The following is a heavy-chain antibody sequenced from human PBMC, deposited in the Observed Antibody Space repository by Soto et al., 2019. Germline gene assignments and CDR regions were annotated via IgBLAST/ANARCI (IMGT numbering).Heavy chain of an antibody. CDR2: INHSGST. D-gene: IGHD5-18*01. Sequence: PSETLSLTCAVYGGPFSGYYWSWIRQPPGKGLEWIGEINHSGSTNYNPSLKSRLTISVDTSKNQFSLKLSSVTAADTAVYYCARGSRIYSYGYFLDYWGQGTLVTVSS. V-gene: IGHV4-34*01. J-gene: IGHJ4*02. CDR1: GGPFSGYY. CDR3: ARGSRIYSYGYFLDY.